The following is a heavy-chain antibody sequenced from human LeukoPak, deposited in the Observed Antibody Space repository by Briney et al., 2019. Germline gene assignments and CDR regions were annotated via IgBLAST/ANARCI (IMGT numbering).Heavy chain of an antibody. V-gene: IGHV1-69*02. J-gene: IGHJ4*02. CDR2: IIPILGVA. CDR1: GGTFSSYT. Sequence: SVKVSCKASGGTFSSYTISWVRQAPGQGLEWMGRIIPILGVANYAQKFQGRVTITADKSTSTAYMELSSLRSEDTAVYYCATLLNCSSTSCSNWGQGTLVTVSS. CDR3: ATLLNCSSTSCSN. D-gene: IGHD2-2*01.